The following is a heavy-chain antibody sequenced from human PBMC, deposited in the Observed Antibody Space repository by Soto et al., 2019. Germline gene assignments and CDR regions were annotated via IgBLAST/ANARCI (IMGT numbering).Heavy chain of an antibody. CDR1: GFTFSSYA. V-gene: IGHV3-23*01. J-gene: IGHJ6*03. D-gene: IGHD2-15*01. Sequence: GSLRLSCAASGFTFSSYAMSWVRQAPGKGLEWVSAISGSGGSTYYADSVKGRFTISRDNSKNTLYLQMNSLRAEDTAVYYCAKVGGYYYYMDVWGKGTTVTVSS. CDR3: AKVGGYYYYMDV. CDR2: ISGSGGST.